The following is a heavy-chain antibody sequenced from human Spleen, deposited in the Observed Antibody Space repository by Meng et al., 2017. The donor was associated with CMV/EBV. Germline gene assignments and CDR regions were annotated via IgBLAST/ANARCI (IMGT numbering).Heavy chain of an antibody. CDR3: ASVHCSSTSCYLSGYFIRYYFDY. Sequence: SETLSLTCTVSGGSIGGSISRLTYYWGWIRQPPGKGLEWIGSIYYSGSTFYNPSLKSRVTMSIDTSKNQFSLKLTSVTAADTAVYYCASVHCSSTSCYLSGYFIRYYFDYWGQGTLVTVSS. CDR1: GGSIGGSISRLTYY. CDR2: IYYSGST. V-gene: IGHV4-39*01. D-gene: IGHD2-2*01. J-gene: IGHJ4*02.